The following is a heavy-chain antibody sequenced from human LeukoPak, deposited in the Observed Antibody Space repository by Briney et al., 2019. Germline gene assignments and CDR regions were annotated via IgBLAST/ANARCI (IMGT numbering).Heavy chain of an antibody. V-gene: IGHV4-39*01. CDR2: IYYSGST. D-gene: IGHD4-23*01. CDR3: ATTTVVKGGFDY. CDR1: GGSISSSSYY. Sequence: SETLSLTCTVSGGSISSSSYYWGWIRQPPGKGLEWIGSIYYSGSTYYNPSLKSRVTISVDTFKNQFSLKLSSVTAADTAVYYCATTTVVKGGFDYWGQGTLVTVSS. J-gene: IGHJ4*02.